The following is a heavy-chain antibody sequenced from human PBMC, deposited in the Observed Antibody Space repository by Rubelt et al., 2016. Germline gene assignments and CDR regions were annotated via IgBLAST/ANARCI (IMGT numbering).Heavy chain of an antibody. CDR2: YDGSNK. CDR3: ARRYCSGGSCTGAVDY. Sequence: YDGSNKYYADSVKGRFTISRDNSKNTLYLQMNSLRAEDTAVYYCARRYCSGGSCTGAVDYWGQGTLVTVSS. J-gene: IGHJ4*02. V-gene: IGHV3-30*01. D-gene: IGHD2-15*01.